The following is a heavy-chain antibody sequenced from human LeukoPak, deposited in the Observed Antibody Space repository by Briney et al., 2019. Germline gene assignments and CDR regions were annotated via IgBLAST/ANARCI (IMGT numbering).Heavy chain of an antibody. Sequence: PSETLSLTCTVSGGSIRSDYWSWIRQPPGKGLEWIGYIYDSGSTNYNPSLKSRVTISVDKSKNQSSLKLSSVTAADTAVYYCARDKFPLVGATGDDAFDIWGQGTMVAVSS. CDR1: GGSIRSDY. CDR2: IYDSGST. CDR3: ARDKFPLVGATGDDAFDI. J-gene: IGHJ3*02. D-gene: IGHD1-26*01. V-gene: IGHV4-59*12.